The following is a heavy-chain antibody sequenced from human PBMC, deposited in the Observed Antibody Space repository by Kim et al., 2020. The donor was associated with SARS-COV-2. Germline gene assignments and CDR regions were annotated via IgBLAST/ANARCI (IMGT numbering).Heavy chain of an antibody. V-gene: IGHV4-59*08. J-gene: IGHJ4*02. CDR3: SRQGDSTSGGYPRLFDS. CDR1: GGSIYPYY. Sequence: SETLSLTCTVSGGSIYPYYWSWIRQPPGKGLEWIGYVFSGGSTSYNPSLRSRVTISLDASKKQFSLTLTSVTAADTAVYYCSRQGDSTSGGYPRLFDSWGQGTLVTVSS. CDR2: VFSGGST. D-gene: IGHD3-10*01.